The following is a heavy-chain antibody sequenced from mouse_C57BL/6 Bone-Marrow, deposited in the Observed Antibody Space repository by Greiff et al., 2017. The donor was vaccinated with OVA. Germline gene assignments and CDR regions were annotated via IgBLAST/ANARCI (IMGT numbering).Heavy chain of an antibody. V-gene: IGHV1-4*01. J-gene: IGHJ4*01. CDR1: GYTFTSYT. Sequence: QVQLQQSGAELARPGASVKMSCKASGYTFTSYTMHWVKQRPGQGLEWIGYINPSSGYTKYNQKFKDKATLTADKSSSTAYMQLSSLTSEDSAVYYCARNYYDRVLDYWGQGTSVTVSS. CDR2: INPSSGYT. D-gene: IGHD2-4*01. CDR3: ARNYYDRVLDY.